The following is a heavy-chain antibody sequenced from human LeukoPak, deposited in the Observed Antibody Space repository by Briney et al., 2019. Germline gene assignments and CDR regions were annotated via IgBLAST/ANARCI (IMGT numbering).Heavy chain of an antibody. D-gene: IGHD1-26*01. CDR1: GFTFSSYW. J-gene: IGHJ4*02. Sequence: GGSLRLSCAASGFTFSSYWMSWVRQAPGKGLEWVANIKQDGSEKYYVDSVKGRFTISRDNAKNSLYLQMNSLRAEDTAVYYCATVEWELTYYFDYWGQGTLVTVSS. CDR3: ATVEWELTYYFDY. CDR2: IKQDGSEK. V-gene: IGHV3-7*01.